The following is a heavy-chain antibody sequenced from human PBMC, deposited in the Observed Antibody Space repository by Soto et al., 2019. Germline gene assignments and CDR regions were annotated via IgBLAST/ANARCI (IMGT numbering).Heavy chain of an antibody. CDR3: ARDMHPFRFDL. Sequence: QVQLVQSGAEVKKPGSSVKVSCKASGGTFSSYAISWVRQAPGQGLEWMGGIIPIFGTANYAQKFQGRVTITADESTSTADMELSSLRSEDTALYYCARDMHPFRFDLWGRGTLVTVSS. CDR1: GGTFSSYA. D-gene: IGHD2-2*01. J-gene: IGHJ2*01. V-gene: IGHV1-69*01. CDR2: IIPIFGTA.